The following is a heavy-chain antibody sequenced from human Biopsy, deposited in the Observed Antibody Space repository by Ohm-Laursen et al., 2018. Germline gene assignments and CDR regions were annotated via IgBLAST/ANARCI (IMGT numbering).Heavy chain of an antibody. V-gene: IGHV3-9*01. D-gene: IGHD3-10*01. Sequence: SLRLSCSASGFNFNNFAMHWVRQTPVRGLEWVAGVSWNSDSIGYADSVLGRFTLSRDNAKRSLHLQLSRLTSEDTAVYFCARDFYSYGFHVPYYFDYWGQGALVTVSS. CDR2: VSWNSDSI. CDR3: ARDFYSYGFHVPYYFDY. CDR1: GFNFNNFA. J-gene: IGHJ4*02.